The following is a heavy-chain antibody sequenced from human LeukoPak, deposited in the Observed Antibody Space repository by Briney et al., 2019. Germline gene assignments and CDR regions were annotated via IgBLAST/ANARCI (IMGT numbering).Heavy chain of an antibody. CDR3: ARVTNWAYYFDY. V-gene: IGHV3-23*01. CDR1: GFTFSSYA. D-gene: IGHD7-27*01. Sequence: GGSLRLSCAASGFTFSSYAMSWVRQAPGKGLEWVSAISGSGGSTYYADSVKGRFTISRDNSKNTLYLQMNSLRAEDTAVYYCARVTNWAYYFDYWGQGTLVTVSS. CDR2: ISGSGGST. J-gene: IGHJ4*02.